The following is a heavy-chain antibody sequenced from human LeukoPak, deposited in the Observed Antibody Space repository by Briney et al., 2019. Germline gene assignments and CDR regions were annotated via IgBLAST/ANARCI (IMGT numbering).Heavy chain of an antibody. CDR2: IYYSGST. CDR1: GGSVSSGDYY. Sequence: SQTLSLTCTVSGGSVSSGDYYWSWIRQPPGKGLEWIGYIYYSGSTHYNPSLKSRVTISVDTSKNQFSLQLNSVTPEDTAVYYCARAYSSGYGYYFDYWGQGTLVTVSS. V-gene: IGHV4-30-4*01. CDR3: ARAYSSGYGYYFDY. D-gene: IGHD6-19*01. J-gene: IGHJ4*02.